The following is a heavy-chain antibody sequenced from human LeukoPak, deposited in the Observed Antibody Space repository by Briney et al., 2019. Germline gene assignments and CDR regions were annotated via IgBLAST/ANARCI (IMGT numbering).Heavy chain of an antibody. CDR2: INHSGST. CDR1: GGSSSGYY. CDR3: ARGVYYDSSGYYYFDY. Sequence: SETLSLTCAVYGGSSSGYYWSWIRQPPGKGLEWIGEINHSGSTNYNPSLKSRVTISVDTSKNQFSLKLSSVTAADTAVYYCARGVYYDSSGYYYFDYWGQGTLVTVSS. V-gene: IGHV4-34*01. D-gene: IGHD3-22*01. J-gene: IGHJ4*02.